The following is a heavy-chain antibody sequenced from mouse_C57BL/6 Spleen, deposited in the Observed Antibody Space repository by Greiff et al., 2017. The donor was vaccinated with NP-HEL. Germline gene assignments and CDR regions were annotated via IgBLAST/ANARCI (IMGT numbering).Heavy chain of an antibody. CDR1: GYTFTSYW. Sequence: QVQLQQFGAELVRPGSSVKLSCKASGYTFTSYWMDWVKQRPGQGLEWIGNIYPSDSETHYNQKFKDKATLTVDKSSSTAYMQLSSLTSEDSAVYYCARGRAYYAMDYWGQGTSVTVSS. CDR2: IYPSDSET. CDR3: ARGRAYYAMDY. D-gene: IGHD3-1*01. J-gene: IGHJ4*01. V-gene: IGHV1-61*01.